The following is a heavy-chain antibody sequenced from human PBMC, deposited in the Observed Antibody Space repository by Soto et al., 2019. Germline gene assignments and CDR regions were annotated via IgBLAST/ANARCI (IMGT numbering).Heavy chain of an antibody. CDR1: GGTVASSHW. J-gene: IGHJ5*02. D-gene: IGHD2-21*02. CDR3: ARERVTAGGNNYFDP. CDR2: VYHTGDT. V-gene: IGHV4-4*02. Sequence: QVQLQESGPRLVKPSGSLSLTCGVSGGTVASSHWWSWVRQSPGGGLEWIGNVYHTGDTNFNPSLQSRFTISVDKSNNQFSLRLNSVTAADTAVYFCARERVTAGGNNYFDPWGPGTLVTVAS.